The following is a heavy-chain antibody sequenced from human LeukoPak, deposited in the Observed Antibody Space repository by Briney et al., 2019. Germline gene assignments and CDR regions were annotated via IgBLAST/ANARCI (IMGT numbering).Heavy chain of an antibody. V-gene: IGHV4-59*12. CDR3: AREATSLSPGGDY. CDR1: GDSISSFY. CDR2: IYYTGST. J-gene: IGHJ4*02. D-gene: IGHD3-10*01. Sequence: TSETLSLTCTVSGDSISSFYWSWIRQPPGKGLEWIGNIYYTGSTNYNPSLKSRVTMSRDTFKSQFSLKLSSVTAADTAVYYCAREATSLSPGGDYWGQGTLVTVSS.